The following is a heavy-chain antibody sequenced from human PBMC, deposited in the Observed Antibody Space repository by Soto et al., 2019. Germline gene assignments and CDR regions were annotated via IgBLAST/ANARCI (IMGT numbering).Heavy chain of an antibody. D-gene: IGHD4-17*01. J-gene: IGHJ1*01. Sequence: PGGSLRLSCAASGFTVSSNYMSWVRQAPGKGLEWVSVIYSGGSTYYADSVKGRFTISRDNSKNTLYLQMNSLRAEDTAVYYCATDYGGIQGYFQHWGQGTMVTVSS. CDR3: ATDYGGIQGYFQH. CDR2: IYSGGST. CDR1: GFTVSSNY. V-gene: IGHV3-53*01.